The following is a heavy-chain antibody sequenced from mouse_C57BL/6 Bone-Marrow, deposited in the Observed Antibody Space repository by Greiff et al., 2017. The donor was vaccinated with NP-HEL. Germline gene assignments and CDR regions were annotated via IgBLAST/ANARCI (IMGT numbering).Heavy chain of an antibody. CDR1: GYAFSSYW. D-gene: IGHD1-1*01. V-gene: IGHV1-80*01. CDR3: ARYYYGSSFYWYFDV. CDR2: IYPGDGDT. Sequence: VNVVESGAELVKPGASVKISCKASGYAFSSYWMNWVKQRPGKGLEWIGQIYPGDGDTNYNGKFKGKATLTADKSSSTAYMQLSSLTSEDSAVYFCARYYYGSSFYWYFDVWGTGTTVTVSS. J-gene: IGHJ1*03.